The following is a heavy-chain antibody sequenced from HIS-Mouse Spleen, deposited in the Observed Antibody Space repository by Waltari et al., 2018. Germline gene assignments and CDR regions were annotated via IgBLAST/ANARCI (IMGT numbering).Heavy chain of an antibody. D-gene: IGHD6-13*01. V-gene: IGHV1-58*02. CDR2: IVVGSGNT. CDR1: GFTFTSSA. CDR3: AAGIAAAGTGMGFDP. J-gene: IGHJ5*02. Sequence: QMQLVQSGPEVKKPGTSVKVSCKASGFTFTSSAMQWVRQARGQRLEWIGWIVVGSGNTNYAQKFQERVTITRDMSTSTAYMELSSLRSEDTAVYYCAAGIAAAGTGMGFDPWGQGTLVTVSS.